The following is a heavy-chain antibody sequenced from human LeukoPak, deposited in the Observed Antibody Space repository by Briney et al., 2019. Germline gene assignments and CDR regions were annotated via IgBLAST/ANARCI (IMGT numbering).Heavy chain of an antibody. V-gene: IGHV1-2*02. D-gene: IGHD3-22*01. CDR2: INPNSGGT. CDR1: GYTFTGYY. J-gene: IGHJ4*02. Sequence: ASVKVSCKASGYTFTGYYMHWVRQAPGQGLEWMGWINPNSGGTNYAQKFQGRVTMTRDTSISTAYMELSRLRSDDTAVYYCARVSYYDSSGYYSLVYWGQGTLVTVSS. CDR3: ARVSYYDSSGYYSLVY.